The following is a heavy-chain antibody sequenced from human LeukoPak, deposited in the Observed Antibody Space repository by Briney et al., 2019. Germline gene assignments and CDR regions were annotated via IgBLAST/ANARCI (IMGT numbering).Heavy chain of an antibody. CDR2: ISYDGSNK. V-gene: IGHV3-30*03. CDR3: ASPYSSSWYRAGNFDY. D-gene: IGHD6-13*01. Sequence: GSSLRLSCAASGFIFSSYGMHWVRQAPGKGLEWVAVISYDGSNKYYADSVNGLFTISRDNSKNTLYLQMNSLRVEDTGVYYCASPYSSSWYRAGNFDYWGQGTLVSVSS. J-gene: IGHJ4*02. CDR1: GFIFSSYG.